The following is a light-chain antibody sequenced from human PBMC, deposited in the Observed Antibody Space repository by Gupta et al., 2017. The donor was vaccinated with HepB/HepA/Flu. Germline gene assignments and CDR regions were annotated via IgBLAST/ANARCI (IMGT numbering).Light chain of an antibody. CDR3: QQNYTTRRWST. CDR1: QSALFSSNNKNY. Sequence: IVMTQSPDSLAVSLGERAPVNCKSSQSALFSSNNKNYLPWDQRKPGQPPKLLVYWPSTRECGVPGRFSGSGSGTDFTLTISSLQADDVAVYNCQQNYTTRRWSTVGGGTRVEIK. J-gene: IGKJ4*01. V-gene: IGKV4-1*01. CDR2: WPS.